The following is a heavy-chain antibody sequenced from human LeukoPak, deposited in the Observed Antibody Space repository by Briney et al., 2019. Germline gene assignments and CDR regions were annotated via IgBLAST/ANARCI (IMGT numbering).Heavy chain of an antibody. CDR2: ISDSGVSI. V-gene: IGHV3-48*03. J-gene: IGHJ4*02. Sequence: GGSLCLSCATSGFTFSAYEMNWVRQAPGKGLEWISYISDSGVSIHYADSVRGRFSISRDNAKDALLLQMNTLRAEDTAVYYCVRGRHSANNYGGDYWGPGTLGSVSS. CDR3: VRGRHSANNYGGDY. D-gene: IGHD5-12*01. CDR1: GFTFSAYE.